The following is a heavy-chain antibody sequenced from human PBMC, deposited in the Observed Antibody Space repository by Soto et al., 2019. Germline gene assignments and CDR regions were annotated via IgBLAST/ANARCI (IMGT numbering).Heavy chain of an antibody. CDR2: ISYDGSNK. V-gene: IGHV3-30*18. D-gene: IGHD2-15*01. J-gene: IGHJ4*02. CDR3: AKDRKYCSGGSCHQFDY. CDR1: GFTFSSYG. Sequence: QVQLVESGGGVVQPGRSLRLSCAASGFTFSSYGMHWVRQAPRKGLEWVAVISYDGSNKYYADSVKGRFTISRDNSKNTLYLQMNSLRAEDTAVYYCAKDRKYCSGGSCHQFDYWGQGTLVTVSS.